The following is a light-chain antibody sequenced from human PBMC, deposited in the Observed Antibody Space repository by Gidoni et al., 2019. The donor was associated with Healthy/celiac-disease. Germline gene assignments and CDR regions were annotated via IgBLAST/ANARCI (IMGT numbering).Light chain of an antibody. V-gene: IGLV2-11*01. CDR3: CSYAGSYTLGV. CDR2: DVS. CDR1: SSDVGGYNY. Sequence: QSALTQPRSVSGSPGQSVNISCTGTSSDVGGYNYVSWYQQHPGKAPKLMIYDVSTRPSGVPDRFSGSKSGNTASLTISGLQAEDEADYYCCSYAGSYTLGVFGGGTKLTVL. J-gene: IGLJ3*02.